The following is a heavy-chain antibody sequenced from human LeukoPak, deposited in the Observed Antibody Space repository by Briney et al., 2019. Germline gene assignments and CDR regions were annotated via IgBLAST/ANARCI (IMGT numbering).Heavy chain of an antibody. V-gene: IGHV4-34*01. CDR3: ARGPGDFWSGYSHYYYMDV. CDR2: VNHSGNT. J-gene: IGHJ6*03. Sequence: SETLSLTCAVYGGSFSGYYWTWVRQPPGKGLEWLGEVNHSGNTNYNPSLKSRVTISVDTSKNQFSLRVSSVTAADTAVYCCARGPGDFWSGYSHYYYMDVWGKGTTVSVSS. CDR1: GGSFSGYY. D-gene: IGHD3-3*01.